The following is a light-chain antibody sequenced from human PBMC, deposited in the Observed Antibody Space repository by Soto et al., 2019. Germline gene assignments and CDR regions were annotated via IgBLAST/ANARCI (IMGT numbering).Light chain of an antibody. Sequence: QSALTQPASVSGSPGQSITISCTGISSDVGGYKYVSWYQQHPGKAPKLMIYDVSNRPSGVSNRFSGSKSGNTASLTISGLQAEDEADYYCSSYASTNKLFGTGTKVTVL. J-gene: IGLJ1*01. V-gene: IGLV2-14*01. CDR1: SSDVGGYKY. CDR3: SSYASTNKL. CDR2: DVS.